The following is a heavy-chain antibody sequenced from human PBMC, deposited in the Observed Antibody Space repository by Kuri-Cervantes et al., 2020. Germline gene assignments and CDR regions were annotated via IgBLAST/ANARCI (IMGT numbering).Heavy chain of an antibody. J-gene: IGHJ6*02. D-gene: IGHD3-10*01. CDR1: GGSLSSYY. CDR2: IYTSGST. CDR3: ARGVTMVRGVRLYYYYGMDV. V-gene: IGHV4-4*07. Sequence: ESLKISCTVSGGSLSSYYWSWTRQPAGKGLEWIGRIYTSGSTNYNPSLKSRVTMSVGTSKNQFSLKLSSVTAADTAVYYCARGVTMVRGVRLYYYYGMDVWGQGTTVTVSS.